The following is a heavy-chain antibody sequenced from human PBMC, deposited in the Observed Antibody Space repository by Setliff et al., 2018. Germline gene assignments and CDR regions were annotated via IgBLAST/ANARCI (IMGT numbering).Heavy chain of an antibody. CDR1: GLSYINDW. Sequence: GGSLRLSCTASGLSYINDWVSWVRQAPGKGLEWLASINPHGSEKYYADSVKGRFTISRDNARNSPYLQMNSLRVDDTAVYYCARDVYDFRTGLGGPWGQGTRVTVSS. CDR2: INPHGSEK. V-gene: IGHV3-7*01. D-gene: IGHD3-3*01. CDR3: ARDVYDFRTGLGGP. J-gene: IGHJ5*02.